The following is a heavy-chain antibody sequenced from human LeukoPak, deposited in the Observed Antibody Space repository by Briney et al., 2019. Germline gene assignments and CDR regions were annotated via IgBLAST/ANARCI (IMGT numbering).Heavy chain of an antibody. J-gene: IGHJ6*03. CDR2: ISAYNGNT. Sequence: ASVKVSCKASGYTFTSYGISWVRQAPGQGLEWMGWISAYNGNTNYAQKLQGRVTMTTDTSTSTAYMELRSLRSDDTAVYYCGLWFGESGVDKYGYGYYYMDVWGKGTTVTVSS. CDR1: GYTFTSYG. D-gene: IGHD3-10*01. CDR3: GLWFGESGVDKYGYGYYYMDV. V-gene: IGHV1-18*01.